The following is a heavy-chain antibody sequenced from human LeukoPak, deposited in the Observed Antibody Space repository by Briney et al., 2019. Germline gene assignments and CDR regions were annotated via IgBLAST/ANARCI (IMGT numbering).Heavy chain of an antibody. CDR2: ISAYNGNT. D-gene: IGHD3-22*01. CDR1: GYTFTIYG. V-gene: IGHV1-18*01. J-gene: IGHJ4*02. Sequence: ASVKVSCKSSGYTFTIYGISWVRQAPGQGLEWMGWISAYNGNTNYAQKLQGRVTMTTDTSTSTAYMELRSLRFDDTAVYYCARARSYYYDSSDLDYWGQGTLATVSS. CDR3: ARARSYYYDSSDLDY.